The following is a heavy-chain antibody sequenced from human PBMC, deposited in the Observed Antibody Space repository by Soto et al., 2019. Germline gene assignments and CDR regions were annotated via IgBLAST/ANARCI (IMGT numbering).Heavy chain of an antibody. CDR3: ARVAYSYGWIYDY. CDR1: GFTFSSYW. V-gene: IGHV3-7*01. D-gene: IGHD6-19*01. Sequence: GGSLRLSCAASGFTFSSYWMSWVRQAPGKGLEWVANIKQDGSEKYYVDSVKGRFTLSRDNAKNSLHLQMNSLRAEDTAIYFCARVAYSYGWIYDYWRQGTLVTVSS. CDR2: IKQDGSEK. J-gene: IGHJ4*01.